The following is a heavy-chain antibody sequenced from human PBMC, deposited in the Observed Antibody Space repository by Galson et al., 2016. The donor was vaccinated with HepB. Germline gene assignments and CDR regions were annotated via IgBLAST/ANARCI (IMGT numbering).Heavy chain of an antibody. D-gene: IGHD4-17*01. CDR1: GFSFSIYG. CDR2: ISDNGGST. J-gene: IGHJ4*02. V-gene: IGHV3-23*01. Sequence: SLRLSCAASGFSFSIYGMHWVRQAPGKGLEWVSGISDNGGSTYYVDSVKGRFTISRDNFKNMLYLQMNSLRAEDTAVYYCAKGLTTVTTEVDYWGQGTLVTVSS. CDR3: AKGLTTVTTEVDY.